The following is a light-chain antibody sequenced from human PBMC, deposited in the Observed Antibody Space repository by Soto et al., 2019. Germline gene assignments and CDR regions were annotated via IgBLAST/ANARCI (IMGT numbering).Light chain of an antibody. J-gene: IGKJ1*01. Sequence: EIVLTQSPATLSLSPGERATLSCRASQRINISYLAWYQQKPGQAPRLLVYGSSSRATGIPDRFSGSGSGTDFTLTISRLEPEDFALYYCQQYSPSLTWTFGQSTKLDIK. V-gene: IGKV3-20*01. CDR3: QQYSPSLTWT. CDR1: QRINISY. CDR2: GSS.